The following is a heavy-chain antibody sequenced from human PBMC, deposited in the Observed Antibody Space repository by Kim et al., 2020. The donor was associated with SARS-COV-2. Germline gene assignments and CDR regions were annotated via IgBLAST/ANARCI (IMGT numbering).Heavy chain of an antibody. Sequence: YYADSVKGRFTGSRDNDKNALFLEMDSLRDEDMAVYYCARVGAATAGGIDYWGQGTLVTVSS. CDR3: ARVGAATAGGIDY. D-gene: IGHD2-21*02. J-gene: IGHJ4*02. V-gene: IGHV3-48*02.